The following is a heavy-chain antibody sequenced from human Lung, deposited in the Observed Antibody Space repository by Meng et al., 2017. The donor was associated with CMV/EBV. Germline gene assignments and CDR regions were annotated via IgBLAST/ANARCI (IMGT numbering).Heavy chain of an antibody. D-gene: IGHD5-12*01. V-gene: IGHV4-4*02. CDR1: GGSISSSNW. CDR3: ARAAGGYVVDYFDY. CDR2: IYHSGST. Sequence: VSGGSISSSNWWSWDRQPPGKGLEWIGEIYHSGSTNYNPSLKSRVTISVDKSKNQFSLKLSSVTAADTAVYYCARAAGGYVVDYFDYWGQGTLVTVSS. J-gene: IGHJ4*02.